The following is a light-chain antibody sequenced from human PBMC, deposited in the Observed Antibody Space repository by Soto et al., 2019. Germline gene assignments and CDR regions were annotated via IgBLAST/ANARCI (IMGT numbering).Light chain of an antibody. CDR3: QQRSNWPPSIT. CDR2: GAS. CDR1: QSVSSN. J-gene: IGKJ5*01. Sequence: EIVMTQSPATLSVSPGERATLSCRARQSVSSNLAWYQQKPGQAPRLLIYGASNRAAGIPDRFGGSGSGTDFTLTISRLEPEDFAVYYCQQRSNWPPSITFGQGTRLEIK. V-gene: IGKV3-11*01.